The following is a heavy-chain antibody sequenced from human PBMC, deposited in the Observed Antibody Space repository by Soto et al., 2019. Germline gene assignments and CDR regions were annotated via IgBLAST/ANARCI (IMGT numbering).Heavy chain of an antibody. CDR1: GFTVSSNY. V-gene: IGHV3-53*01. D-gene: IGHD3-16*01. J-gene: IGHJ4*02. CDR3: ARGFPSMTYFGEYYFDF. CDR2: MYAGGTT. Sequence: RRLSCAASGFTVSSNYMSWVRQAPGKGLEWVSVMYAGGTTYYADSVKGRFTISRHDSMNTLYLQMKSLTAEDSAVYYCARGFPSMTYFGEYYFDFWGQGALVTASS.